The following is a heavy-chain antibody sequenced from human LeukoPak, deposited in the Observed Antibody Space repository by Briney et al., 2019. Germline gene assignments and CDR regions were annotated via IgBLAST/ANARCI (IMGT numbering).Heavy chain of an antibody. CDR3: ARGVEYYDSSGYVYYFDY. CDR2: ISAYNGNT. D-gene: IGHD3-22*01. J-gene: IGHJ4*02. Sequence: ASVTVSCTASGYTFTSYGISWVRQAPGQGLEWMGWISAYNGNTNYAQKLQGRVTMTTDTSTSTAYMELRSLRSDDTAVYYCARGVEYYDSSGYVYYFDYWGQGTLVTVSS. CDR1: GYTFTSYG. V-gene: IGHV1-18*01.